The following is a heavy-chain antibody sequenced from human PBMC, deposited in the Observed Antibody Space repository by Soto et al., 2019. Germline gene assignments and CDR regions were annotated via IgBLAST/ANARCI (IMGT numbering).Heavy chain of an antibody. V-gene: IGHV3-33*01. CDR3: AIGRYKFHH. J-gene: IGHJ1*01. CDR1: GVTFSNNG. CDR2: IWYDGTDN. D-gene: IGHD1-20*01. Sequence: GGSLRLSCATSGVTFSNNGMHWVRQAPGKGLEWVAVIWYDGTDNYYADSVRGRFTISRDNSNHTLYLQMNSLRAEDSAVYYCAIGRYKFHHWGQGTLVTVSS.